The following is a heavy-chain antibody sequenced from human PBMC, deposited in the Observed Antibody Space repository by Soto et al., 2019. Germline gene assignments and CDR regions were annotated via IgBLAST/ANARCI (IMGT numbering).Heavy chain of an antibody. CDR3: AREFCSGGNCYTYYFDP. D-gene: IGHD2-15*01. CDR2: INTDGTNS. Sequence: DVQLVETGGGIVPPGGSLRLSCAASGLTFNRYWMHWVRHAPGKGLVWVSHINTDGTNSNYADSVKGRFTISRDNAKSTLFLQMNSLRDGDTAVYYCAREFCSGGNCYTYYFDPWGQGIPVTVSS. CDR1: GLTFNRYW. J-gene: IGHJ5*02. V-gene: IGHV3-74*01.